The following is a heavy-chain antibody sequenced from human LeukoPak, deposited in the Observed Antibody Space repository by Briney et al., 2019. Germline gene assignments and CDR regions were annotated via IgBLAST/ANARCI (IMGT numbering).Heavy chain of an antibody. V-gene: IGHV3-21*01. D-gene: IGHD3-10*01. CDR2: ISSSSNYI. CDR3: ARGVGTMVRGVIWRYFDY. Sequence: PGGSLRLSCAASGFTFSSYSMNWVRQAPGKGLEWVSSISSSSNYIYYADSVKGRFTISRDNAKNSLYLQMNSLRAEDTAVYYCARGVGTMVRGVIWRYFDYWGQGTLVTVSS. CDR1: GFTFSSYS. J-gene: IGHJ4*02.